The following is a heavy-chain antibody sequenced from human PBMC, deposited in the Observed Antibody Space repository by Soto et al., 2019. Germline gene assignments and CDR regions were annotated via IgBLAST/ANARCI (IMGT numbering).Heavy chain of an antibody. CDR3: ARGSGIVALPGELEDVKYDY. D-gene: IGHD1-1*01. Sequence: QVQLQQWGAGLVKPSETLSLSCAVYGQSFSGHSWAWIRQPPGKGLEWIGDINESGSTYYNPSLKSRFTISTGTSKYQFSLTLSSVSAADTAAYFCARGSGIVALPGELEDVKYDYWGQGTLVNVSS. CDR2: INESGST. J-gene: IGHJ4*02. CDR1: GQSFSGHS. V-gene: IGHV4-34*01.